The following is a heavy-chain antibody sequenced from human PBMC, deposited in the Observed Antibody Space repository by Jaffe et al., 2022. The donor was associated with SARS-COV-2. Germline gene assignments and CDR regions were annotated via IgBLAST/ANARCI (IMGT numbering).Heavy chain of an antibody. Sequence: QVQLQESGPGLVKPSQTLSLTCTVSGGSISSGSYYWSWIRQPAGKGLEWIGRIYTSGSTNYNPSLKSRVTISVDTSKNQFSLKLSSVTAADTAVYYCAGGSGYYVLGYYYGMDVWGQGTTVTVSS. D-gene: IGHD3-3*01. V-gene: IGHV4-61*02. CDR2: IYTSGST. CDR1: GGSISSGSYY. J-gene: IGHJ6*02. CDR3: AGGSGYYVLGYYYGMDV.